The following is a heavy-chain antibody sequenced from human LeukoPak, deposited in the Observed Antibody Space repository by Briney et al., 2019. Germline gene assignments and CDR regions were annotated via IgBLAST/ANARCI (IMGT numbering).Heavy chain of an antibody. J-gene: IGHJ4*02. Sequence: SETLSLTCDVSGDSTSSGDYFWSWIRQPPGKGLEWIGSIHPSGTLYNNPSLESRVTMSMDTSKNQFSLNLNSVTAADTAVYFCSRGLDSRKLGYWGQGTLVTVSS. D-gene: IGHD3-22*01. CDR2: IHPSGTL. V-gene: IGHV4-31*11. CDR1: GDSTSSGDYF. CDR3: SRGLDSRKLGY.